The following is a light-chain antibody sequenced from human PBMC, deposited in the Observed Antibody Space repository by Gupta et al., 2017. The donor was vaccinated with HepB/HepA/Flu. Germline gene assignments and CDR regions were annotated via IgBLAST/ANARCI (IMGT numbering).Light chain of an antibody. CDR2: ETS. V-gene: IGKV3-11*01. CDR3: QQRTNWPPQIT. CDR1: QIVNSY. Sequence: EAVLTQSPATLSLSPGERATLSCKASQIVNSYLAWYQQKPGQPPRLLIYETSNRATGVPARFSGSAAGTDFTLTINSLDPEDFAVCYCQQRTNWPPQITFGGGTKVEVK. J-gene: IGKJ4*01.